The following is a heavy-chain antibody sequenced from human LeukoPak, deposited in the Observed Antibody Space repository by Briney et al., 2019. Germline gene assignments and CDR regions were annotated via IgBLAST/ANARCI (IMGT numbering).Heavy chain of an antibody. CDR2: IYYSGST. D-gene: IGHD3-22*01. CDR1: GGSISSYY. CDR3: ARHSYDSSGYYYATDPYLNWFDP. V-gene: IGHV4-59*08. J-gene: IGHJ5*02. Sequence: PSETLSLTCAVSGGSISSYYWSWIRQPPGKGLEWIGYIYYSGSTYYNPSLKSRVTISVDTSKNQFSLKLSSVTAADTAVYYCARHSYDSSGYYYATDPYLNWFDPWGQGTLVTVSS.